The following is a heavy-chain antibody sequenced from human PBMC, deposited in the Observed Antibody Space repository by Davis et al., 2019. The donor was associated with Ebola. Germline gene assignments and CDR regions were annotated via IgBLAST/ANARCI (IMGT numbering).Heavy chain of an antibody. CDR1: GFTFSSYA. D-gene: IGHD1-26*01. V-gene: IGHV3-7*03. CDR3: AKEGSGSYIGVFDY. Sequence: GESLKISCAASGFTFSSYAMSWVRQAPGKGLEWVANIKQDGSEKYYVDSVKGRITISRDNAKNSLYLQMNSLRAEDMALYYGAKEGSGSYIGVFDYWGQGTLVTVSS. J-gene: IGHJ4*02. CDR2: IKQDGSEK.